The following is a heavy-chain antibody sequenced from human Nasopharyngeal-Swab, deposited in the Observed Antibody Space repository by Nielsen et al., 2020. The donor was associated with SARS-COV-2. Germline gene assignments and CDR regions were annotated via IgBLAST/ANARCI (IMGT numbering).Heavy chain of an antibody. CDR2: IYYSGST. Sequence: GSLRLSCTVSGGSISSYYWSWIRQPPGKGLEWIGYIYYSGSTNYNPSHKSRVTISVDTSKNQFSLKLSSVTAADTAVYYCARVLAERAYYDFWSGYSDYYYGMDVWGQGTTVTVSS. V-gene: IGHV4-59*01. D-gene: IGHD3-3*01. J-gene: IGHJ6*02. CDR3: ARVLAERAYYDFWSGYSDYYYGMDV. CDR1: GGSISSYY.